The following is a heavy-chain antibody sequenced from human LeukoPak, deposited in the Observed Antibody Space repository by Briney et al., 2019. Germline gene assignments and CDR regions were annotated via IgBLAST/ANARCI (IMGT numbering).Heavy chain of an antibody. CDR2: ISASGSTI. V-gene: IGHV3-48*03. CDR3: ATSTQGDDGFDI. CDR1: GFTFSSYE. Sequence: PGGSLRLSCAASGFTFSSYEMNWVRQAPGKGLEWISYISASGSTIYYGGSVKGRFTISRDNAKNSQSLQMNSLRADDTAIYYCATSTQGDDGFDIWGQGTLVIVSS. D-gene: IGHD3-16*01. J-gene: IGHJ3*02.